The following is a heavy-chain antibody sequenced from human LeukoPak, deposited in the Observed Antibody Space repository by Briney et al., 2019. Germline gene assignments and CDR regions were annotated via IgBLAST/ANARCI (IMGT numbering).Heavy chain of an antibody. CDR1: GFTFSFYW. D-gene: IGHD3-10*01. CDR2: INTDGSST. Sequence: PGGPLRLSCAASGFTFSFYWVLGPRGARGEALVWVSLINTDGSSTSYADSVKGRFTISRDNAKNTLYLQMNRLRADDTAVYYRARDREVNSYYGSGSYYKPAMDVWGQGTTVTVSS. J-gene: IGHJ6*02. CDR3: ARDREVNSYYGSGSYYKPAMDV. V-gene: IGHV3-74*01.